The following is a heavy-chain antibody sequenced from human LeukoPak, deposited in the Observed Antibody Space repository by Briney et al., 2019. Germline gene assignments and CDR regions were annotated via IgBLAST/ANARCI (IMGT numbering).Heavy chain of an antibody. CDR2: IYSDRNT. Sequence: GGSLRLSCAASGFTVSSSYMSWVRQAPGKGLEWVSIIYSDRNTYYAASVKGRFTISRDNSKNTLYLQMNSLRAEDTAVYYCAKSMVRGVIITHFGYWGQGTLVTVSS. D-gene: IGHD3-10*01. J-gene: IGHJ4*02. V-gene: IGHV3-53*01. CDR1: GFTVSSSY. CDR3: AKSMVRGVIITHFGY.